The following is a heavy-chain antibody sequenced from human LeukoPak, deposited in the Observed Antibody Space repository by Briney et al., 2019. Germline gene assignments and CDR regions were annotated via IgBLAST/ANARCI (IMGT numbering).Heavy chain of an antibody. CDR1: GFTFSSYA. V-gene: IGHV3-23*01. CDR3: AKERIVVVPAAIGPLGY. Sequence: GGSLRLSCAASGFTFSSYAMNWVRQAPGKGLEWVSGISGNSGNTYYAESVKGRFTISRDNSKNTLYLQMNSLRAEDTAVYYCAKERIVVVPAAIGPLGYWGQGTLVTVSS. CDR2: ISGNSGNT. D-gene: IGHD2-2*02. J-gene: IGHJ4*02.